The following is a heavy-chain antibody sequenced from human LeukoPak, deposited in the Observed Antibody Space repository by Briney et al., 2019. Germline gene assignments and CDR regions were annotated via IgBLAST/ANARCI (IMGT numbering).Heavy chain of an antibody. D-gene: IGHD3-22*01. CDR1: GGSISSGGYY. CDR2: IYYSGST. Sequence: SETLSLTCTVSGGSISSGGYYWSWIRQHPGKGLEWIGYIYYSGSTNYNPSLKRRVTISVDTSKNQFSLKLSSVTAADTAVYYCARESGHYYDSSGYYYINAFDIWGQGTMVTVSS. CDR3: ARESGHYYDSSGYYYINAFDI. J-gene: IGHJ3*02. V-gene: IGHV4-61*08.